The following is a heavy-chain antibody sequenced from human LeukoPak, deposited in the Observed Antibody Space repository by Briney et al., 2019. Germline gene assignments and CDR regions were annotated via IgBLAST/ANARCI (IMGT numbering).Heavy chain of an antibody. D-gene: IGHD2-2*01. J-gene: IGHJ1*01. CDR1: GYTFTSYG. Sequence: SVKVSCKASGYTFTSYGISWVRQAPGQGLEWMGGIIPIFGTANYAQKFQSRVTITTDESTSTAYMELSSLRSEDTAVYYCARGECSSTSCYGYFQHWGQGTLVTVSS. CDR3: ARGECSSTSCYGYFQH. CDR2: IIPIFGTA. V-gene: IGHV1-69*05.